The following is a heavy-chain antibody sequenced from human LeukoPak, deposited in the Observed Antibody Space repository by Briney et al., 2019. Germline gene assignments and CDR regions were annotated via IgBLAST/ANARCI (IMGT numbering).Heavy chain of an antibody. Sequence: PGGTLRLSCATSGFTFSGYGVHWVRQAPGKGLEWVTVIWSDGSNKYYADSVKSRFTISRDNSKNTLYLQMNSLRAEDTAVYYCARGYYAGRGHHFEYWGQGTLVTVSS. CDR1: GFTFSGYG. CDR3: ARGYYAGRGHHFEY. D-gene: IGHD3-22*01. CDR2: IWSDGSNK. V-gene: IGHV3-33*01. J-gene: IGHJ4*02.